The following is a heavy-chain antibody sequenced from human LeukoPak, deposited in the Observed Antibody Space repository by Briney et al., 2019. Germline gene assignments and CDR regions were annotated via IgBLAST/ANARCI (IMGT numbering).Heavy chain of an antibody. CDR2: ITSGGYI. CDR3: ARDLSSDTRDGYKPESLGFGY. D-gene: IGHD5-24*01. J-gene: IGHJ4*02. V-gene: IGHV3-69-1*01. Sequence: GGSLRLSCVASGFTFSHFTMYWVRQSPGRGLEWVSSITSGGYISYLDSLKGRFTISRDDGKNSVFLQMNSLRDDDTALYYCARDLSSDTRDGYKPESLGFGYWGQGTLVTVSS. CDR1: GFTFSHFT.